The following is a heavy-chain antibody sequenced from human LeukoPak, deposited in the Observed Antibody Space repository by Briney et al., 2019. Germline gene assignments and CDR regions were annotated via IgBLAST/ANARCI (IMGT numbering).Heavy chain of an antibody. J-gene: IGHJ4*02. CDR3: ARRLYIAAAGIPSPFFDY. CDR2: IYHSVST. CDR1: GYSISSGYY. D-gene: IGHD6-13*01. Sequence: PSETLSLTCAVSGYSISSGYYWGWIRQPPGKGLEWIGSIYHSVSTYYNPSLKSRVTIPVDTSKNQFSLKLSSVTAADTAVYYCARRLYIAAAGIPSPFFDYWGQGTLVTVSS. V-gene: IGHV4-38-2*01.